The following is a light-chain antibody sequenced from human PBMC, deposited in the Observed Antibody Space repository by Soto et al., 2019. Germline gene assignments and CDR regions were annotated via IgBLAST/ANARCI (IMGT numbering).Light chain of an antibody. J-gene: IGLJ3*02. V-gene: IGLV2-23*01. CDR3: CSXXGXXXS. CDR1: SSDVGSYNL. Sequence: QSVLTQPASVSGSPGQSIAMSCAGASSDVGSYNLVSWYQQYPGKAPKLIIYEGNKRPSGVSNRFSGSGSGNTASLTISGXXXXXAADYYCCSXXGXXXSFGXGT. CDR2: EGN.